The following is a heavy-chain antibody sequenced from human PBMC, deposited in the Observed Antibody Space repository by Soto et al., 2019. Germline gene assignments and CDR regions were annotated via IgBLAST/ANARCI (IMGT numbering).Heavy chain of an antibody. CDR3: ATQSRGGYWCFDL. V-gene: IGHV3-11*01. CDR2: ISSSGSAT. CDR1: GFTFSDYY. Sequence: QVQLVESGGDLVKPGGSLRLSCAASGFTFSDYYMSWIRQAPGKGLEWVSYISSSGSATYYADSVKGRFTISRDNAKNSPYLQMNSLRAEDTAVYYCATQSRGGYWCFDLWGRGTLVTVSS. D-gene: IGHD3-10*01. J-gene: IGHJ2*01.